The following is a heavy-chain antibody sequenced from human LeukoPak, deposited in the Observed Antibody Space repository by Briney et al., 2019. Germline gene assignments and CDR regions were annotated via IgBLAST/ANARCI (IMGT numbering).Heavy chain of an antibody. V-gene: IGHV4-34*01. CDR1: GGSFSGYY. CDR3: ARVGRMVRGVRALYYFDY. Sequence: SETLSLTCAVYGGSFSGYYWSWIRQPPGKGLEWIGEINHSGSTNYNPSLKSRVTISVDTSKNQYSLKLSSVTAADTAVYYCARVGRMVRGVRALYYFDYWGQGTLVTVSS. J-gene: IGHJ4*02. CDR2: INHSGST. D-gene: IGHD3-10*01.